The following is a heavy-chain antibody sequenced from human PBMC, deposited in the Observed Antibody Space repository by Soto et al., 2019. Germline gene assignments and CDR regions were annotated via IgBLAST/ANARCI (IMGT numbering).Heavy chain of an antibody. CDR1: GGSISSYY. V-gene: IGHV4-59*01. Sequence: SEXLSLTCTVSGGSISSYYWSWIRQPPGKGLEWIGYIYYSGTPNYNPSLKSRVTISVDTSKNQFSLELSSVTAADTAVYYCARVKRWLQYIWFDPWGQGTLVTVS. D-gene: IGHD5-12*01. CDR3: ARVKRWLQYIWFDP. J-gene: IGHJ5*02. CDR2: IYYSGTP.